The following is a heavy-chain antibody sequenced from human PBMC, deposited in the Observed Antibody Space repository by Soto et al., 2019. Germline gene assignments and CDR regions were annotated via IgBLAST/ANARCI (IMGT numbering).Heavy chain of an antibody. CDR3: ARSRGDIVLVPAASPGDYYYYGMDV. V-gene: IGHV4-30-4*01. CDR2: IYYSGST. D-gene: IGHD2-2*01. Sequence: SETLSLTCTVSGGSISSGDYYWSRIRQPPGKGLEWIGYIYYSGSTYYNPSLKSRVTILVDTSKNQFSLKLSSVTAADTAVYYCARSRGDIVLVPAASPGDYYYYGMDVWGQGTTVTVSS. CDR1: GGSISSGDYY. J-gene: IGHJ6*02.